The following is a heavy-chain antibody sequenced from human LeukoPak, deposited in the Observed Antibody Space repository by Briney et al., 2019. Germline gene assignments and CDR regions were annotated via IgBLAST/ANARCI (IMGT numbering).Heavy chain of an antibody. V-gene: IGHV4-61*05. D-gene: IGHD5-18*01. CDR3: ARMEASDTAMVTG. J-gene: IGHJ4*02. Sequence: PSETLSLTCTVSGGSISSSSYYWSWIRQPPGKGLEWIGYIYYSGSTNYNPSLKSRVTISVDTSKDQFSLKLSSVTAADTAVYYCARMEASDTAMVTGWGQGTLVTVSS. CDR1: GGSISSSSYY. CDR2: IYYSGST.